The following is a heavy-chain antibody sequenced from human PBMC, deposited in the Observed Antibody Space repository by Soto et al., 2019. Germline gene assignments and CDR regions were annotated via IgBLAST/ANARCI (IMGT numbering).Heavy chain of an antibody. Sequence: LRLSCAASGFTFSSYAMSWVRQAPGKGLEWVSAISGSGGSTYYADSVKGRFTISRDNSKNTLYLQMNSLRAEDTAVYYCAKPQLAGSSAPNTFDYWGQGTLVTVSS. J-gene: IGHJ4*02. CDR1: GFTFSSYA. D-gene: IGHD5-18*01. CDR3: AKPQLAGSSAPNTFDY. V-gene: IGHV3-23*01. CDR2: ISGSGGST.